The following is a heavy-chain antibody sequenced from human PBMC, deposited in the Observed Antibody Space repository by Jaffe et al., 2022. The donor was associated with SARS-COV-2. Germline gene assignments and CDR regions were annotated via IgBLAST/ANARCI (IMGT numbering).Heavy chain of an antibody. J-gene: IGHJ4*02. CDR2: ISYDGSNK. CDR1: GFTFNNYA. D-gene: IGHD6-6*01. CDR3: GRGGSSSGGAFDY. Sequence: QVQLVESGGGVVQPGRSLRLSCAVSGFTFNNYAMHWVRQAPGKGLDWVAVISYDGSNKYYGDSVKGRFTISRDNSKNTLYLQMNSLRTEDTAVYYCGRGGSSSGGAFDYWGQGTRVTVSS. V-gene: IGHV3-30-3*01.